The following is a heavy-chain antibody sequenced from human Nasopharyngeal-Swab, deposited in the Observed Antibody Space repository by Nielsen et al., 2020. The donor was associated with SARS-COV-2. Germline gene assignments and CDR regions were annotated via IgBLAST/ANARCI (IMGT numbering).Heavy chain of an antibody. J-gene: IGHJ4*02. CDR3: ARGRSTSCYTGSFRCAVDNDY. V-gene: IGHV1-8*01. CDR2: MNPNSGNT. Sequence: ASVKVSCKASGYTFTSYDINWARQATGQGLEWMGWMNPNSGNTGYAQKFQGRVTMTRNTSISTAYMELSSLRSEDTAVYYCARGRSTSCYTGSFRCAVDNDYWGQGTLVTVSS. D-gene: IGHD2-2*02. CDR1: GYTFTSYD.